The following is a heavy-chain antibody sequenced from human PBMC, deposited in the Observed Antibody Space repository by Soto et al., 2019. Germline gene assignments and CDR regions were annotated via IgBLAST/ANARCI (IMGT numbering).Heavy chain of an antibody. Sequence: EVQLVESGGGLVQPGRSLRLSCAASGFSFDEYAMHWVRQAPVKGLEWVSGISWNSGTMGYGDSVKGRFTISRDNAKNSLYLQMNSLRAEDTALYYCAKGFCSSTRCLTYSYMDVWGKGTTVTLSS. J-gene: IGHJ6*03. V-gene: IGHV3-9*01. CDR2: ISWNSGTM. CDR3: AKGFCSSTRCLTYSYMDV. CDR1: GFSFDEYA. D-gene: IGHD2-2*01.